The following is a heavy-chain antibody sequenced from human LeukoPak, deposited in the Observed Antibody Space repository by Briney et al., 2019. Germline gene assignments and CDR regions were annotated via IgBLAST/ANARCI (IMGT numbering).Heavy chain of an antibody. Sequence: SETLSLTCTVSGGSISSYYWSWIRQPPGKGLEWIGYIYYSGSTNYNPSLKSRVTISVDTSKNQFSLKLSSVTAADTAEYYCARTYYDSSGYYFVLDYWGQGTLVTVSS. J-gene: IGHJ4*02. D-gene: IGHD3-22*01. CDR3: ARTYYDSSGYYFVLDY. V-gene: IGHV4-59*01. CDR2: IYYSGST. CDR1: GGSISSYY.